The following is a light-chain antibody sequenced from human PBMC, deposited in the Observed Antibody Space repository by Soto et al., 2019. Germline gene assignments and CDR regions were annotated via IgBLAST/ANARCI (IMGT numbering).Light chain of an antibody. Sequence: EIVLTQSPGTLSLSPGERATLSCRASQSVSSIYLAWYQQKPGQAPRLLIYGASNLQSGVSARFSGSGSGTEFTLTINSLQPEDFATYYCLQHNSYPWTFGQGTKVEIK. CDR2: GAS. J-gene: IGKJ1*01. V-gene: IGKV3-20*01. CDR1: QSVSSIY. CDR3: LQHNSYPWT.